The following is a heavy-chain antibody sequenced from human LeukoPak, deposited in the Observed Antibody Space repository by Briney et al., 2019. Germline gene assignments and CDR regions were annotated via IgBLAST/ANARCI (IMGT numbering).Heavy chain of an antibody. D-gene: IGHD1-26*01. V-gene: IGHV4-30-2*01. Sequence: SETLSLTCTVSGGSISSGGYSWSWIRQPPGKGLEWIGYIYHSGSTYYNPSLKSRVTISVDRSKNQFSLKLSSVTAADTAVYYCARDRVGAPDYWGQGTLVTVSS. CDR1: GGSISSGGYS. CDR2: IYHSGST. CDR3: ARDRVGAPDY. J-gene: IGHJ4*02.